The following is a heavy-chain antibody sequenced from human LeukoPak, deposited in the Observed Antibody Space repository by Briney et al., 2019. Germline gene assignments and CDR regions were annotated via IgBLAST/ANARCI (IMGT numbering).Heavy chain of an antibody. J-gene: IGHJ3*02. V-gene: IGHV3-74*01. Sequence: GGSLRLSCAASGFTFSSYWMHWVRQAPGKGLVWVSRINSDGSSTSYADSVKGRFTISRDNAKNTLYLQMNSLRAEDTAVYYCASEQWELNAFDIWAKGQWSPSLQ. D-gene: IGHD1-26*01. CDR1: GFTFSSYW. CDR3: ASEQWELNAFDI. CDR2: INSDGSST.